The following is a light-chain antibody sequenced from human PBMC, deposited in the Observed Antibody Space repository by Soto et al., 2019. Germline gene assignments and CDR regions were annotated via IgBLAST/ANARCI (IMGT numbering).Light chain of an antibody. Sequence: DIQMTQSPSTLSAYVGDRVTITGRASQSISSWLAWYLQKPGKAPNLLIYKASSLESGVPSRFSGSGSGTVFTLTISSLQPDDFATYYCQQYNSYPLTFGGGTKVEIK. V-gene: IGKV1-5*03. CDR2: KAS. CDR1: QSISSW. CDR3: QQYNSYPLT. J-gene: IGKJ4*01.